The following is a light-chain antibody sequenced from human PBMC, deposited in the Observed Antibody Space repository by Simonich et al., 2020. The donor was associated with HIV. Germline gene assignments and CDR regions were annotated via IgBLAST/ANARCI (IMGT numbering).Light chain of an antibody. CDR1: QSVSSN. CDR2: SAS. CDR3: QQYNNRPLT. J-gene: IGKJ4*01. V-gene: IGKV3-15*01. Sequence: EIVMTQSPATLSVSPGDRATLSCRARQSVSSNLAWYQQKPGQAPRLLIYSASTRATGIPAKFSGSWSGTEFTLTISSMQSEDIAVYYCQQYNNRPLTFGGGTKVEIK.